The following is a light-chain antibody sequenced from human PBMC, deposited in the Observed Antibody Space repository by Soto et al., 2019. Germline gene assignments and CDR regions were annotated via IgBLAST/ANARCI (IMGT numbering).Light chain of an antibody. CDR3: QQYGSSPWT. Sequence: PGERATLSCRASQSVSSSYLAWYQQKPGQAPRLLIYGASSRATGIPDRFSGSGSGTDFTLTISRLEPEDFAMYYWQQYGSSPWTFGPGTKVEIK. V-gene: IGKV3-20*01. CDR2: GAS. CDR1: QSVSSSY. J-gene: IGKJ1*01.